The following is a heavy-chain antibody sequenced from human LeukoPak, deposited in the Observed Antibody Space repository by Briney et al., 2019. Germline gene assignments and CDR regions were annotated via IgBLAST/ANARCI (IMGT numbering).Heavy chain of an antibody. J-gene: IGHJ6*03. V-gene: IGHV4-34*01. CDR1: SGSFSGFY. CDR2: INHSGSN. D-gene: IGHD1-14*01. Sequence: PSETLSRTCSVYSGSFSGFYWRWIRHPPGKGLEWIGEINHSGSNNYNPSLKSRVNISVDAYQNQFSLELSAVTAADTAVYYCARGKNRGYYCYYYMDVWGKGTTVTVSS. CDR3: ARGKNRGYYCYYYMDV.